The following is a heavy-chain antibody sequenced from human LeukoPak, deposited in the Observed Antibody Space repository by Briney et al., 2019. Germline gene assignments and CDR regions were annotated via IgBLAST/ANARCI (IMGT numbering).Heavy chain of an antibody. V-gene: IGHV4-39*01. CDR2: VYYSGST. J-gene: IGHJ5*02. CDR3: ARLTHEGWFDP. Sequence: KASETLSLTCTVSGGSISSSNYYWGWIRQPPGKGLEWIGNVYYSGSTYYNPSLKSRVTISVDTSKNQFSLKLSSVTAADTAVYYCARLTHEGWFDPWGQGTLVTVSS. CDR1: GGSISSSNYY.